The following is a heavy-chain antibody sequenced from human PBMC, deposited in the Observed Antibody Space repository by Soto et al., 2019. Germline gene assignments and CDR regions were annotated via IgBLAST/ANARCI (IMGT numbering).Heavy chain of an antibody. Sequence: GGSLRLSCAASGFTFSSYWMHWVRQAPGKGLVWVSRINSDGSSTSYADSVKGRFTISRDNAKNTLYLQMNSLRAEDTAVYYCARGDFREDYMDVWGKGPTVTVSS. CDR3: ARGDFREDYMDV. D-gene: IGHD3-3*01. CDR1: GFTFSSYW. J-gene: IGHJ6*03. V-gene: IGHV3-74*01. CDR2: INSDGSST.